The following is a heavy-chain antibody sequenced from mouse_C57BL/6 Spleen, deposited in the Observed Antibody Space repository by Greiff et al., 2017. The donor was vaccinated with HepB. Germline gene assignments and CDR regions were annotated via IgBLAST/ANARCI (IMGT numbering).Heavy chain of an antibody. V-gene: IGHV1-81*01. D-gene: IGHD1-1*01. J-gene: IGHJ1*03. Sequence: QVQLQQSGAELARPGASVKLSCKASGYTFTSYGISWVKQSTGQGLEWIGEIYPRSGNTYYNEKFKGKATLTADKSSSTAYMELRSLTSEDAAVDFCARPTVVATKYFDVWGTGTTVTVSS. CDR2: IYPRSGNT. CDR3: ARPTVVATKYFDV. CDR1: GYTFTSYG.